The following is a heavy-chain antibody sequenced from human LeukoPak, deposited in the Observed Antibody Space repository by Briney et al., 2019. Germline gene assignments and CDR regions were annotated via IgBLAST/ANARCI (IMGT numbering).Heavy chain of an antibody. CDR2: ISWNSGSI. Sequence: GGSLRLSCAASGFTFDDYAMHWVRQAAGKGLEWVSGISWNSGSIDYADSVKGRFTISRDNAKNSLYLQMNSLRAEDTALYYCAKDFTPGYDTGRHFDYWGQGTLVTVSS. D-gene: IGHD5-12*01. V-gene: IGHV3-9*01. CDR3: AKDFTPGYDTGRHFDY. J-gene: IGHJ4*02. CDR1: GFTFDDYA.